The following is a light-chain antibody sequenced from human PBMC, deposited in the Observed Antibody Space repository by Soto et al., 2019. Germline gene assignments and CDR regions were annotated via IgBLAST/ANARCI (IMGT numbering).Light chain of an antibody. V-gene: IGKV1-9*01. CDR1: QGISSY. Sequence: DIQLTQSPSFLSASVGDRVTITCRASQGISSYLAWYQQKPGKAPKLLIYAASTLQSGVPSRFSGSGSGTEFTLTISSLQPEDFAVYYCQQRSNYQITFGQGTRLEIK. CDR2: AAS. J-gene: IGKJ5*01. CDR3: QQRSNYQIT.